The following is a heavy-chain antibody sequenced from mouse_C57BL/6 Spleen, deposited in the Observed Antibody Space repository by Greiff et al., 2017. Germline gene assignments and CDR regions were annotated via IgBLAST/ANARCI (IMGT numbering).Heavy chain of an antibody. V-gene: IGHV1-76*01. CDR1: GYTFTDYY. J-gene: IGHJ2*01. D-gene: IGHD4-1*01. CDR2: IYPGSGNT. CDR3: ARGTGIDY. Sequence: VKVVESGAELVRPGASVKLSCKASGYTFTDYYINWVKQRPGQGLEWIARIYPGSGNTYYNEKFKGKATLTAEKSSSTAYMQLSSLTSEDSAVYFCARGTGIDYWGQGTTLTVSS.